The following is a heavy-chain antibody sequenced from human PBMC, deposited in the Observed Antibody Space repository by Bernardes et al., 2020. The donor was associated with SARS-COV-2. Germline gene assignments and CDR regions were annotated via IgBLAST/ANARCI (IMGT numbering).Heavy chain of an antibody. Sequence: GGSLRLSCAASGFTFSSYWMHWVRQSPGKGLVWVSRINSDGRTTTYADSVKGRFTISRDNGKNTLFLQMNSLRAEDTALYYCAKDSLFVSGSNNYYGMDVWGQGTTVTVSS. V-gene: IGHV3-74*01. J-gene: IGHJ6*02. CDR1: GFTFSSYW. D-gene: IGHD1-26*01. CDR3: AKDSLFVSGSNNYYGMDV. CDR2: INSDGRTT.